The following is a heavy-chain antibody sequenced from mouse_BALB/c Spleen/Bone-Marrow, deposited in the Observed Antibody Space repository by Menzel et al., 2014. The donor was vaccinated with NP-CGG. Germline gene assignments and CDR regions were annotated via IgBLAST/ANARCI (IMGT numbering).Heavy chain of an antibody. V-gene: IGHV1-20*02. CDR2: INPYNGDT. Sequence: EVQLVESGPELVKSGASVKISCKASGYSFTGYFMNWVMQSHGKSLEWIGRINPYNGDTFYNQKFKGKAILTVDKSSSTAHMELRSLASEDSAVYYCARGDYRFDEGYFDCWGQGTSLTVSS. CDR3: ARGDYRFDEGYFDC. CDR1: GYSFTGYF. D-gene: IGHD2-14*01. J-gene: IGHJ2*02.